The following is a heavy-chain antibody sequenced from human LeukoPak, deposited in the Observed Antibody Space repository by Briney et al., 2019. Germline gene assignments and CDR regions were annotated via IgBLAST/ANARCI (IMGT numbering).Heavy chain of an antibody. CDR1: GGSISSSSYY. Sequence: SETLSLTCTVSGGSISSSSYYWGWIRQPPGKGLERIGSIYYSGSTYYNPSLKSRVTISVDTSKNQFSLKLSSVTAADTAVYYCARGRGQGDYVWGSYRYHPFDYWGQGTLVTVSS. J-gene: IGHJ4*02. D-gene: IGHD3-16*02. CDR3: ARGRGQGDYVWGSYRYHPFDY. V-gene: IGHV4-39*07. CDR2: IYYSGST.